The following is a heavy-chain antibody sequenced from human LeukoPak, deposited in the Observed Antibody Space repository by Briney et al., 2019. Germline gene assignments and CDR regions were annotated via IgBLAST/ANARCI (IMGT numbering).Heavy chain of an antibody. V-gene: IGHV3-7*01. Sequence: GGSLRLSCAASGFTFSSYWMSWVRQAPGKGLEWVANIKQDGSEKYYVESVKGRFTISRDNAKNSLYLQMNSLRAKDTAVYYCARAALDTYYDFWSGYYSQGYYMDVWGKGTTVTVSS. CDR1: GFTFSSYW. J-gene: IGHJ6*03. CDR2: IKQDGSEK. CDR3: ARAALDTYYDFWSGYYSQGYYMDV. D-gene: IGHD3-3*01.